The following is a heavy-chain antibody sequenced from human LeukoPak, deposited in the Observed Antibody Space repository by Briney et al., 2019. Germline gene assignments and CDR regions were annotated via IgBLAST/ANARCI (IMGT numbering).Heavy chain of an antibody. V-gene: IGHV3-23*01. J-gene: IGHJ4*02. D-gene: IGHD3-3*01. CDR2: ISGSGGST. CDR1: GFTFSSYA. Sequence: PGGSLRLSCAASGFTFSSYAMSLVRQAPGKGLEWVSAISGSGGSTYYADSVKGRFTISRDNSKNTLYLQMNSLRAEDTAVYYCAKERTIFGVVIIPFFDYWGQGTLVTVSS. CDR3: AKERTIFGVVIIPFFDY.